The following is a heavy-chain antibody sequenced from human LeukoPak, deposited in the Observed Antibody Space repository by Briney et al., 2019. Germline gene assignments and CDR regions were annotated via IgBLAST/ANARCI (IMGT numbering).Heavy chain of an antibody. CDR1: GGSISSYY. D-gene: IGHD6-13*01. CDR2: IYYSGST. J-gene: IGHJ3*02. V-gene: IGHV4-59*01. CDR3: ARDLATAATANRAFDI. Sequence: PETPCFSRTVSGGSISSYYWSWLGQPPGKGLEWIGYIYYSGSTNYNPSLKSRVTISVDTSKSQFSLKLSSVTAADTAVYYCARDLATAATANRAFDIWGQGTLVTVSS.